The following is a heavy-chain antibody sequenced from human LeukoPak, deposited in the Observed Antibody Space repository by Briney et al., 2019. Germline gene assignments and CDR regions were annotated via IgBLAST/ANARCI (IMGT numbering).Heavy chain of an antibody. CDR2: IIPIFGTA. CDR1: GGTFSSYA. V-gene: IGHV1-69*06. Sequence: ASVKLSCKASGGTFSSYAISWVRQAPGQGLEWMGGIIPIFGTANYAQKFQGRVAITADKSTSTAYMELSSLRSEDTAVYYGARGPDYGDYWGQGTLVTVSS. D-gene: IGHD4/OR15-4a*01. J-gene: IGHJ4*02. CDR3: ARGPDYGDY.